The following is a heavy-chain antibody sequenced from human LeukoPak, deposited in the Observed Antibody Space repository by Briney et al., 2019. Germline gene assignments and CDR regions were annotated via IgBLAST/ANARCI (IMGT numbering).Heavy chain of an antibody. D-gene: IGHD2-21*02. CDR1: GYTLTSYD. Sequence: ASVKVSCKASGYTLTSYDINWVRQASGQGLEWMGWMSAYNGNTNYTQKLQGRVTMTTDTSTSTAYMELRSLRSDDTAVYYCARESEGEIVVVTAPLFDYWGQGTLVTVSS. CDR3: ARESEGEIVVVTAPLFDY. CDR2: MSAYNGNT. V-gene: IGHV1-18*01. J-gene: IGHJ4*02.